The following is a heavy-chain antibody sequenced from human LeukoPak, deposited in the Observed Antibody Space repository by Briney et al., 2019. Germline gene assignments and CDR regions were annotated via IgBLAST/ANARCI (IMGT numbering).Heavy chain of an antibody. Sequence: ASVKVSCKASGYTFTGYYMYWVRQAPGQGPEWMGRINPNSGGTDYAQKFQGRVTMTRDTSNSTAYMELSRLTSDDTAVYYCARVATITYGDPRMNWFDPWGQGTLVTVSS. V-gene: IGHV1-2*06. CDR3: ARVATITYGDPRMNWFDP. D-gene: IGHD4-17*01. J-gene: IGHJ5*02. CDR1: GYTFTGYY. CDR2: INPNSGGT.